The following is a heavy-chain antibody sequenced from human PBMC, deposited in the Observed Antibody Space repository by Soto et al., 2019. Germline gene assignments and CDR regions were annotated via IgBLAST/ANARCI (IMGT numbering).Heavy chain of an antibody. J-gene: IGHJ4*02. CDR1: GYTFTEYD. CDR3: EMTTGY. Sequence: GASVKVSCKTSGYTFTEYDINWVRQAPGQGPEYMGWVSPENKNAGYAPQFRGRVSMTTDTTISTAYLEVTNLTYEDTAVYYCEMTTGYWGQGTMVTVST. D-gene: IGHD1-1*01. V-gene: IGHV1-8*01. CDR2: VSPENKNA.